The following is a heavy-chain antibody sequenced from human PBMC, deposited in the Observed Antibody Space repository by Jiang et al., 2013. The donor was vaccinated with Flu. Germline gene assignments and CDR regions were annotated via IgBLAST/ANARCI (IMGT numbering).Heavy chain of an antibody. J-gene: IGHJ6*03. CDR3: ARELKYSSSSGLYYYYYMDV. D-gene: IGHD6-6*01. CDR1: GGSISSYY. CDR2: IYYSGST. Sequence: GSGLVKPSETLSLTCTVSGGSISSYYWSWIRQPPGKGLEWIGYIYYSGSTNYNPSLKSRVTISVDTSKNQFSLKLSSVTAADTAVYYCARELKYSSSSGLYYYYYMDVWGQRDHGHRLL. V-gene: IGHV4-59*01.